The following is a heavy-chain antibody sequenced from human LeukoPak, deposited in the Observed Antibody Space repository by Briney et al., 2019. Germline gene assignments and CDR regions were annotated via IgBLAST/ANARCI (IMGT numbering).Heavy chain of an antibody. V-gene: IGHV4-34*01. CDR3: ARGPGITAAGNFDY. J-gene: IGHJ4*02. D-gene: IGHD6-13*01. CDR1: DGSFSGYY. Sequence: SETLSLTCAVYDGSFSGYYWSWIRQPPGKGLEWIGEINHSGSTNYNPSLKSRVIVSVDTSKNQFSLKLSSVTAADTAVYYCARGPGITAAGNFDYWGQGTLVTVSS. CDR2: INHSGST.